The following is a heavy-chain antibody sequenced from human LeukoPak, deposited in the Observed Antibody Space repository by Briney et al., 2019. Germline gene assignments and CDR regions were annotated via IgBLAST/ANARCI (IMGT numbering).Heavy chain of an antibody. D-gene: IGHD5-24*01. CDR2: TYYRSKWYN. V-gene: IGHV6-1*01. Sequence: STTLSLTCAISGDSVSSNSATWNWIRQSPSRGLEWLGRTYYRSKWYNDYAVSVKSRITINPDTSKNQFSLQLNSVTPEDTAVYYCARAGTYGYYWYFDLWGRSTVVPVSS. J-gene: IGHJ2*01. CDR3: ARAGTYGYYWYFDL. CDR1: GDSVSSNSAT.